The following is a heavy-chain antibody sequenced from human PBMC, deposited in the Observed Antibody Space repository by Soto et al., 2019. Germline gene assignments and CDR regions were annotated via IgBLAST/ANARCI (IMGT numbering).Heavy chain of an antibody. CDR2: IPQDGSQK. J-gene: IGHJ6*02. CDR1: GFTFSTYW. CDR3: ARGNNGMDV. V-gene: IGHV3-7*04. Sequence: GGSLRLSCAASGFTFSTYWMSWVRQAPGKGLECVATIPQDGSQKYYVDSVKGRFTISRDNAKNTLYLQLNSLRVEDTAVYYCARGNNGMDVWGQGTTVTVSS.